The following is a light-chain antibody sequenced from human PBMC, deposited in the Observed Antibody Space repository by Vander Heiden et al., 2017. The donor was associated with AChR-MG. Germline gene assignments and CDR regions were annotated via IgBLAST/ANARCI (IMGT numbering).Light chain of an antibody. Sequence: DIQMTQSPSSLSASAGDRVTITCRASQSVNTYLNWYQQKPGKAPKLLIYGASNLQSGVPSRFSGSGSGTDFILTISSLQPEDFATYYCQQSSSTPRTFGLGTKVEIK. CDR3: QQSSSTPRT. J-gene: IGKJ1*01. CDR1: QSVNTY. V-gene: IGKV1-39*01. CDR2: GAS.